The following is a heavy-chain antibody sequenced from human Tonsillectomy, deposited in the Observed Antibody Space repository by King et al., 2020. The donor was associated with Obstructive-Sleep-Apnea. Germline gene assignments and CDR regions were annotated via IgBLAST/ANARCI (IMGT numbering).Heavy chain of an antibody. CDR2: IWYDGSNK. J-gene: IGHJ4*02. Sequence: VQLVESGGGVVQPGRSLRLSCAASGFTFSSYGMHWVRQAPGKGLEWGAVIWYDGSNKYYADSVKGRFTISRDNSKNTLYLQMNSLRAEDTAVYYCAKDRGSYWGQGTLVTVSS. V-gene: IGHV3-33*06. CDR3: AKDRGSY. D-gene: IGHD3-10*01. CDR1: GFTFSSYG.